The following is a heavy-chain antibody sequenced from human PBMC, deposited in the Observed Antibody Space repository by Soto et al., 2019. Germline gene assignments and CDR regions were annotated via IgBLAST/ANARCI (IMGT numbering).Heavy chain of an antibody. CDR2: IHHTGST. CDR3: ARLPYSSGSSVWFDP. V-gene: IGHV4-59*08. CDR1: GGSINSYY. D-gene: IGHD6-19*01. Sequence: PSETLSLTCSVFGGSINSYYWSWLRQPPGKGLEWIGYIHHTGSTNYNPSLKSRVTISEDTSKTQFSLKLTSVTAADTAVYYCARLPYSSGSSVWFDPWGQGTLVTVS. J-gene: IGHJ5*02.